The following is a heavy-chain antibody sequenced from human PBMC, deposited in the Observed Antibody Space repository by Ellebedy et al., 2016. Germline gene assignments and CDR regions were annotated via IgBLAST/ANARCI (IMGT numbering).Heavy chain of an antibody. CDR2: IKHDASGT. CDR3: VRGCTNGECQPGGFDY. CDR1: EFTFSSYW. V-gene: IGHV3-74*01. Sequence: GESLKISCVGSEFTFSSYWMHWVRQAPGKGLVWVSQIKHDASGTKYADSVEGRFTISRDNAKNTLYLQMNSLRAEDTAVYYCVRGCTNGECQPGGFDYWGQGTLVTVSS. J-gene: IGHJ4*02. D-gene: IGHD2-8*01.